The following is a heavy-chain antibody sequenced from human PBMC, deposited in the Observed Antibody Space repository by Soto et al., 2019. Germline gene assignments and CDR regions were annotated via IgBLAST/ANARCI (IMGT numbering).Heavy chain of an antibody. V-gene: IGHV3-7*05. J-gene: IGHJ6*02. D-gene: IGHD6-13*01. CDR2: IKQDGSEK. CDR3: ARLCNGATAAGNVRRYYYYYYGMDV. CDR1: GFTFSSYW. Sequence: GGSLRLSCAASGFTFSSYWMSWVRQAPGKGLEWVANIKQDGSEKYYVDSVKGRFTISRDNAKNSLYLQMNSLRAEDTAVYYCARLCNGATAAGNVRRYYYYYYGMDVWGQGTTVTVSS.